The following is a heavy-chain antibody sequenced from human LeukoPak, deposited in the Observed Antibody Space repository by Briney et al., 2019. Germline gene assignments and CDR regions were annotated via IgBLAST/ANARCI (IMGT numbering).Heavy chain of an antibody. D-gene: IGHD6-19*01. Sequence: GGSLRLSCAASGFTLSSYSMNWVRQAPGKGLEWVSSISSSSSYIYYADSVKGRFTISRDNAKNSLYLQMNSLRAEDTAVYYCARDPYSSGWPSYYYYGMDVWGQGTTVTVSS. CDR2: ISSSSSYI. CDR1: GFTLSSYS. J-gene: IGHJ6*02. V-gene: IGHV3-21*01. CDR3: ARDPYSSGWPSYYYYGMDV.